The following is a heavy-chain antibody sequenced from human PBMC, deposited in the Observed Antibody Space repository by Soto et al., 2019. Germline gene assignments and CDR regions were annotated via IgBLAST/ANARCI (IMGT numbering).Heavy chain of an antibody. CDR3: ARRSSGWYFDY. Sequence: EVQLLESGGGLVQPGGSLRLSCAASGFTFSSYAMSWVRQAPGKGLEWVSAISGSGGSTYYADSVKGRFTISRDNTNNTLYLQMNSMRAEDTAVYYCARRSSGWYFDYWGQGTLVTVSS. V-gene: IGHV3-23*01. CDR2: ISGSGGST. CDR1: GFTFSSYA. D-gene: IGHD6-19*01. J-gene: IGHJ4*02.